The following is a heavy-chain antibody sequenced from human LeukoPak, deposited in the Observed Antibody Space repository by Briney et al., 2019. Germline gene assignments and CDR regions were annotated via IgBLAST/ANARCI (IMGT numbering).Heavy chain of an antibody. CDR3: ARDPPWDYYDSSGKDY. CDR1: GFTFSSYA. J-gene: IGHJ4*02. D-gene: IGHD3-22*01. Sequence: PGRSLRLSCAASGFTFSSYAMHWVRQAPGKGLEWVAVISYDRSNKYYADSVKGRFTISRDNSKNTLYLQMNSLRAEDTAVYYCARDPPWDYYDSSGKDYWGQGTLVTVSS. V-gene: IGHV3-30*04. CDR2: ISYDRSNK.